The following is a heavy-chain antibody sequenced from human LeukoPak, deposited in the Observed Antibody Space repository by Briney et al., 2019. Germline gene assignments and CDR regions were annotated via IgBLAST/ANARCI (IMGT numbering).Heavy chain of an antibody. D-gene: IGHD3-10*01. CDR3: ARRITYYYGSGSYQTYNWFDP. J-gene: IGHJ5*02. Sequence: SETLSLTCTVSGGSISSSSYYWGWIRQPPGKGLEWIGSIYYSGSTYYNPSLKSRVTISVDTSKNQFSLKLSSVTAADTAVYYCARRITYYYGSGSYQTYNWFDPWGQGTLVTVSS. V-gene: IGHV4-39*01. CDR1: GGSISSSSYY. CDR2: IYYSGST.